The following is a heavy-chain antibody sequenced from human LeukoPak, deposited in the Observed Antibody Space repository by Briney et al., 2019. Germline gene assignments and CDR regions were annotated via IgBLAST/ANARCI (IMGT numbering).Heavy chain of an antibody. V-gene: IGHV4-61*02. CDR2: SYTSGRT. CDR3: ARSMSKSYYDSTAYYHFDK. J-gene: IGHJ4*02. Sequence: PAETLSLTCTVSGFSISSGSYYWGWLRQPAGKGLEWFGRSYTSGRTNYNPSLKSRVTISVDTSKNQFSLKLSSVTAADTAVYYCARSMSKSYYDSTAYYHFDKWGQGTLVTVSS. D-gene: IGHD3-22*01. CDR1: GFSISSGSYY.